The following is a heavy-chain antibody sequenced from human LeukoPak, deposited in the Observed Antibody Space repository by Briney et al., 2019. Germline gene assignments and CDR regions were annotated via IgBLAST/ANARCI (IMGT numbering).Heavy chain of an antibody. CDR2: ISSSSSYI. Sequence: GGSLRLSCAASGFTFSSYSMNWVRQAPGKGLEWVSSISSSSSYIYYADSVKGRFTISRDNAKNSLYLQMNSLRAEDTAVYYCARDWEVATYFDCWGQGTLVTVSS. CDR1: GFTFSSYS. J-gene: IGHJ4*02. CDR3: ARDWEVATYFDC. D-gene: IGHD1-26*01. V-gene: IGHV3-21*01.